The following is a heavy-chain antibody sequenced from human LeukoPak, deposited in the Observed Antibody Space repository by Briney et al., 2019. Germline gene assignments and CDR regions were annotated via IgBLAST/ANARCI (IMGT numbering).Heavy chain of an antibody. CDR2: IHPSGGST. D-gene: IGHD4-17*01. J-gene: IGHJ2*01. CDR3: ARSSTVTAARWHFDL. CDR1: GYTFTNYY. V-gene: IGHV1-46*01. Sequence: ASVKVSCKASGYTFTNYYIHWVRQAPGQGLEWMGKIHPSGGSTSYPQNFQGRVTMIRDTSTGTVYMELSSLRSEDTAVYFCARSSTVTAARWHFDLWGRGTLVTASS.